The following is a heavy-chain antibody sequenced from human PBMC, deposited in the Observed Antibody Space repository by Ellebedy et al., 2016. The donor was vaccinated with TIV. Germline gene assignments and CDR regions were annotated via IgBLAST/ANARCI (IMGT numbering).Heavy chain of an antibody. Sequence: GESLKISCAASGFTFSSNWMSWVRQTPGKGLEWVAYIKQDGSEKYCVDSVKGRFTISRDNAKNSLYLQMNSLRAEDTAVYYCARGRSFNWGQGTLVTVSS. CDR3: ARGRSFN. D-gene: IGHD3-10*01. J-gene: IGHJ4*02. CDR1: GFTFSSNW. CDR2: IKQDGSEK. V-gene: IGHV3-7*03.